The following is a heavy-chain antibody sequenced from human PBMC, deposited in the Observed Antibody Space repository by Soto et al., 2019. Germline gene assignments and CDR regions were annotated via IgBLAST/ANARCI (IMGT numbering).Heavy chain of an antibody. CDR1: GFTFSSYA. V-gene: IGHV3-30-3*01. J-gene: IGHJ4*02. D-gene: IGHD4-17*01. Sequence: GESLKISCAASGFTFSSYAMHWVRQAPGKGLEWVAVISYDGSNKYYADSVKGRFTISRDNSKNTLYLQMNSLRAEDTAVYYCARDPGDDYGDYVGDYFDYWGQGTLVTVSS. CDR3: ARDPGDDYGDYVGDYFDY. CDR2: ISYDGSNK.